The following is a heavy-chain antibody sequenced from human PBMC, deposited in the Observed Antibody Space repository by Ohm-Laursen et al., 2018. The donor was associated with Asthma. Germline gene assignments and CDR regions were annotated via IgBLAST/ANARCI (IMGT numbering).Heavy chain of an antibody. Sequence: SSVKVSCKASGGTFSSYAISWVRQAPGQGLEWMGGIIPIFGTANYAQKFQGRVTITADESTSTAYMELSSLRSEDTAVYYCARETAAGRWFQHWGQGTLVTVSS. V-gene: IGHV1-69*01. CDR3: ARETAAGRWFQH. CDR2: IIPIFGTA. CDR1: GGTFSSYA. D-gene: IGHD6-13*01. J-gene: IGHJ1*01.